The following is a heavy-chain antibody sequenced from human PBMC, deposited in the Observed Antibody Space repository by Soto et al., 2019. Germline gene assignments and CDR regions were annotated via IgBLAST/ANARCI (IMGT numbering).Heavy chain of an antibody. J-gene: IGHJ4*02. V-gene: IGHV4-31*03. CDR1: GGSISSGGYY. CDR2: IYYSGST. CDR3: ATTVTTEAFDY. D-gene: IGHD4-4*01. Sequence: SEPLSLTCTVSGGSISSGGYYWSWIRQHPGKGLEWIGYIYYSGSTYYNPSLKSRVTISVDTSKNQFSLKLSSVTAADTAVYYCATTVTTEAFDYWGQGTLVTVSS.